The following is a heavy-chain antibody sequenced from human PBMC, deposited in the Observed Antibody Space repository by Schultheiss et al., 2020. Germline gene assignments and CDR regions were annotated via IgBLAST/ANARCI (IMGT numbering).Heavy chain of an antibody. CDR2: IYYSGST. V-gene: IGHV4-39*01. CDR1: GGSISSSSYY. D-gene: IGHD7-27*01. J-gene: IGHJ4*02. CDR3: ARRETGGFDY. Sequence: SETLSLTCTVSGGSISSSSYYWGWIRQPPGKGLEWIGSIYYSGSTYYNPSLKSRVTISVDTSKNQFSLKLSSVTAADTAVYYCARRETGGFDYWGQGTLVTVSS.